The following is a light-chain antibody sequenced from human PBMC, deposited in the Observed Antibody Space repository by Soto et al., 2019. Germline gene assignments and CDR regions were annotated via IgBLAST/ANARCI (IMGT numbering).Light chain of an antibody. CDR3: QEYGSSPPRYT. CDR1: QSLNSNF. J-gene: IGKJ2*01. Sequence: EFVLTQYPGTLSLSPGERATLSCRASQSLNSNFFAWYKQRPGQAPRLLIYGASTRVTGVPDRFSGSGSGTDFTLTISRLEPEDFAVYYCQEYGSSPPRYTFGQGTKLDI. CDR2: GAS. V-gene: IGKV3-20*01.